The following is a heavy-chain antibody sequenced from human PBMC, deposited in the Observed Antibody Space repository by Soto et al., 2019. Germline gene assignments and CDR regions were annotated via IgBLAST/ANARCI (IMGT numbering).Heavy chain of an antibody. V-gene: IGHV1-69*01. D-gene: IGHD3-3*01. CDR2: IIPLFGIA. CDR3: ARGHQEFWRGYYYDY. CDR1: GGTFSSYA. Sequence: QVQLVQSGAEVKKTGSSVKVSCKASGGTFSSYAISWVRQAPGQGLEWMGGIIPLFGIANYAQKFQGRVTITAEEYTSTAYMALSSLRSEDTAVYYCARGHQEFWRGYYYDYWGQGNLVTVSS. J-gene: IGHJ4*02.